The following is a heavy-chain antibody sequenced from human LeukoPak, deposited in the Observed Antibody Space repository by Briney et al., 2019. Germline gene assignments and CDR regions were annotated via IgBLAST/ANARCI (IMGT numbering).Heavy chain of an antibody. Sequence: PGGSLRLSCAASGFTFSSYAMSWVRQAPGKGLEWVSAISGSGGSTYYADSVKGRFTISSDNSKNTLYLQMNSLRAEDTAVYYCAKDLRPGYSSSWYANYFDYWGQGTLVTVSS. CDR1: GFTFSSYA. J-gene: IGHJ4*02. CDR2: ISGSGGST. CDR3: AKDLRPGYSSSWYANYFDY. D-gene: IGHD6-13*01. V-gene: IGHV3-23*01.